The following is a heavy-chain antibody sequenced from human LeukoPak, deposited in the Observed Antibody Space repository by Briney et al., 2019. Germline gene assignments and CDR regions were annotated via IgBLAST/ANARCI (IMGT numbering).Heavy chain of an antibody. CDR1: GGTFSSYA. D-gene: IGHD3-16*02. CDR3: AREGSNYDYVWGSYRYSRHAFDI. J-gene: IGHJ3*02. Sequence: SVKVSCKASGGTFSSYATSWVRQAPGQGLEWMGGIIPIFGTANYAQKFQGRVTITADESTSTAYMELSSLRSEDTAVYCCAREGSNYDYVWGSYRYSRHAFDIWGQGTMVTVSS. CDR2: IIPIFGTA. V-gene: IGHV1-69*01.